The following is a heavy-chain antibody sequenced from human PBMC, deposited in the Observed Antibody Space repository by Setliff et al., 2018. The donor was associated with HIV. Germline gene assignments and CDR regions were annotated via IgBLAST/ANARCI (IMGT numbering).Heavy chain of an antibody. D-gene: IGHD3-3*01. J-gene: IGHJ4*02. CDR2: VFYNGDT. CDR3: ARQMTIPGVAVTPVDY. Sequence: SETLSLTCTVSGGSIRSYYWSWIRQSPGKGLELIGYVFYNGDTAYNPSLKSRLTISVDTSKSQFSLKLTSVTAADTAVYYCARQMTIPGVAVTPVDYWGQGVLVTVSS. V-gene: IGHV4-59*08. CDR1: GGSIRSYY.